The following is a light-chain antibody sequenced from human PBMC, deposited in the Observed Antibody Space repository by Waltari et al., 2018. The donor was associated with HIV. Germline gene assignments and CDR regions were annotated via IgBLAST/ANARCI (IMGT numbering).Light chain of an antibody. J-gene: IGLJ3*02. V-gene: IGLV1-51*01. CDR1: SSNIGKNF. CDR3: GTWDSSLSGVV. CDR2: DNN. Sequence: QSVLTQPPSVSAAPGQKVTISCSGSSSNIGKNFVSWYKQLPGTAPKLLIYDNNKRPSGIPHRCSGSKSGTSATLGITGLQTGDEADYYCGTWDSSLSGVVFGGGTKLTVL.